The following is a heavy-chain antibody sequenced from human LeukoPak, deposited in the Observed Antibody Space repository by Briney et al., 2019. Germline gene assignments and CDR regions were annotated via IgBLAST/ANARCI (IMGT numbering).Heavy chain of an antibody. V-gene: IGHV4-39*01. CDR3: ARQRYSYGYAYFDH. CDR1: GGSISSSSYY. CDR2: IYYSGST. J-gene: IGHJ4*02. D-gene: IGHD5-18*01. Sequence: SETLSLTCTVSGGSISSSSYYWGWIRQPPGKGLEWIGSIYYSGSTYYNPSLKSRVTISVDTSKNQFSLKLSSVTAADTAVYYCARQRYSYGYAYFDHWGQGTLVTVSS.